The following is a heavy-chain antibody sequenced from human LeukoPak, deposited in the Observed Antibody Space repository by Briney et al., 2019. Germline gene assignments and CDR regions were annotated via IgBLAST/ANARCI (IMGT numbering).Heavy chain of an antibody. CDR3: ARGKEWLHYYGMDV. Sequence: SGGSLRLSCAASGFTFSSYSMNWVRQAPGKGLEWVSSISSSSSYIYYADSVKGRFTISRDNAKNSLYLQMNSLRAEDTAVYYCARGKEWLHYYGMDVWGQGTTVTVSS. CDR2: ISSSSSYI. J-gene: IGHJ6*02. D-gene: IGHD5-12*01. CDR1: GFTFSSYS. V-gene: IGHV3-21*01.